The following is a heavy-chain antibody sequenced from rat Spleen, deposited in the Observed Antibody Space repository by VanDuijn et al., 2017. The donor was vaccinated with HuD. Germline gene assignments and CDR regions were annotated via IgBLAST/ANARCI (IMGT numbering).Heavy chain of an antibody. J-gene: IGHJ2*01. CDR1: GFTFSNYY. CDR3: ERHEAYYGYNYFDY. CDR2: ISTGGGNT. V-gene: IGHV5-25*01. D-gene: IGHD1-9*01. Sequence: EVQLVESGGDLVQPGRSMKLSCAASGFTFSNYYMAWVRQAPTKGLEWVASISTGGGNTYYRDSVKGRFTISRDNAKSTLYLQMDSLRSEDTATYYCERHEAYYGYNYFDYWGQGVMVTVSS.